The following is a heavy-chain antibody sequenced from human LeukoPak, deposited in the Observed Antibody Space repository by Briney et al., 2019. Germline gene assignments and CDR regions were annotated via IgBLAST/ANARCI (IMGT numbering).Heavy chain of an antibody. CDR3: ARVGGTDYYYYGMDV. V-gene: IGHV4-59*01. D-gene: IGHD1-1*01. J-gene: IGHJ6*02. CDR1: GGSISSYY. CDR2: IYDSGST. Sequence: SETLSLTCTVSGGSISSYYWSWIRQPPGKGLEWIGYIYDSGSTNYNPSLKSRVTISVDTSKNQFSLKLSSVTAADTAVYYCARVGGTDYYYYGMDVWGQGTTVTVSS.